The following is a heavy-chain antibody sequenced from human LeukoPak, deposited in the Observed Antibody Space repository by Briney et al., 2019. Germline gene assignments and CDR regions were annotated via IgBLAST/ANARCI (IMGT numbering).Heavy chain of an antibody. D-gene: IGHD3-10*01. CDR3: ARECYYGSGSHDY. CDR2: IWYDGSNK. V-gene: IGHV3-33*01. Sequence: TGRSLRLSCAAAGFTLSSYGMHWGRPAPGKGLGGGAVIWYDGSNKYYADSVKGRFTISRDNSKNTLYLQMNSLRAEDTAVYYCARECYYGSGSHDYWGQGTLVTVSS. CDR1: GFTLSSYG. J-gene: IGHJ4*02.